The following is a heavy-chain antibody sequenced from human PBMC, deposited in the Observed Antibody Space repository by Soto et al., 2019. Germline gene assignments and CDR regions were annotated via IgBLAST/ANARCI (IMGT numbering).Heavy chain of an antibody. V-gene: IGHV1-18*04. D-gene: IGHD2-2*01. Sequence: GASVKVSCKASGYTFTNYGITWVRQAPGQGLEWLGWTSPYSLETDYAQKFQGRVTMTTDTSTTTTYMELRSLTSDDTAVYYCARAISTSRYNWFDPWGQGSLVTVSS. CDR1: GYTFTNYG. J-gene: IGHJ5*02. CDR2: TSPYSLET. CDR3: ARAISTSRYNWFDP.